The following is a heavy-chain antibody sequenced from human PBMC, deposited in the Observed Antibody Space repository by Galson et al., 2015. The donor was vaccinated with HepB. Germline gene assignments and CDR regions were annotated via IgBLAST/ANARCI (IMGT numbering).Heavy chain of an antibody. CDR1: GYIFTNYW. V-gene: IGHV5-51*03. Sequence: QSGAEVKKPGESLRISCKASGYIFTNYWIGWVRQMPGKGLEWMGIIYPGDSGTRYSPSFEGQVTISVDKSTSTAYLQWSSLEASDTAMYYCARPITSSSGWNFQHWARAPWSPSPQ. J-gene: IGHJ1*01. D-gene: IGHD6-19*01. CDR3: ARPITSSSGWNFQH. CDR2: IYPGDSGT.